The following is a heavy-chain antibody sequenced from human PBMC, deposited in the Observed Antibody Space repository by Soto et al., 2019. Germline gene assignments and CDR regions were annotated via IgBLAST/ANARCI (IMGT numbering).Heavy chain of an antibody. CDR3: PRDYMGCSGWSYYYYGMDV. V-gene: IGHV3-53*01. CDR2: IYSGGST. J-gene: IGHJ6*02. CDR1: GFTVSSNY. D-gene: IGHD6-19*01. Sequence: GGSLRLSCAASGFTVSSNYMSWVRQAPGKGLEWVSVIYSGGSTYYADSVKGRFTISRDNSKNTLYLQMNSLRAEDTAVYYCPRDYMGCSGWSYYYYGMDVWGQGNTVTVS.